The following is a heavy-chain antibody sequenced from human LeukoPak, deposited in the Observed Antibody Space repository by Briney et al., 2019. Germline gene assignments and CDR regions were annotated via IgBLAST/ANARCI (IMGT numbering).Heavy chain of an antibody. CDR1: GVSISSSNSY. D-gene: IGHD3/OR15-3a*01. V-gene: IGHV4-39*01. Sequence: SETLSLTCTVSGVSISSSNSYWGWIRQPPGTGREWLGSIYYSGNTYYNASLKSQVSISIDPSKNQFSLRLTSVTAADTAVYYCARQTGSGLFILPGGQGTLVTVSS. CDR2: IYYSGNT. CDR3: ARQTGSGLFILP. J-gene: IGHJ4*02.